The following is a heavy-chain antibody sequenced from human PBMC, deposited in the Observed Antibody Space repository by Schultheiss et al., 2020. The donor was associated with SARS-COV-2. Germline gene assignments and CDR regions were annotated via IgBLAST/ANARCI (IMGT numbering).Heavy chain of an antibody. D-gene: IGHD6-25*01. V-gene: IGHV4-61*02. J-gene: IGHJ4*02. CDR2: IYTSGST. CDR3: ARAPSSAWHNFDF. Sequence: SETLSLTCTVSGGSISSGYYWGWIRQPAGKGLEWIGRIYTSGSTNYNPSLKSRVTISVDTSKNQFSLKLSSVTAADTAVYYCARAPSSAWHNFDFWGPGTLVTVSS. CDR1: GGSISSGYY.